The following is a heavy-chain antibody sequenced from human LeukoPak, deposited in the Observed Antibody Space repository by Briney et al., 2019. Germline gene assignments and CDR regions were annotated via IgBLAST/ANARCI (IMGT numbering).Heavy chain of an antibody. CDR2: LSYDGSNK. CDR3: ARDGIGFLDYYYGMDV. J-gene: IGHJ6*02. V-gene: IGHV3-30-3*01. D-gene: IGHD1-14*01. CDR1: GFTFSSYA. Sequence: GGSLRLSCAASGFTFSSYAMHWVRQAPGKGLEWVAVLSYDGSNKYYADSVKGRFTISRDNSKNTLYLQMNSLRAEDTAVYYCARDGIGFLDYYYGMDVWGQGTTVTVSS.